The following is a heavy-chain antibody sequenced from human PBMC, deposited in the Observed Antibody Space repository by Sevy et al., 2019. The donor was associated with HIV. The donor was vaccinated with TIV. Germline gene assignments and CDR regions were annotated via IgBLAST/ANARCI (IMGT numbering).Heavy chain of an antibody. CDR1: GFTFSSYW. V-gene: IGHV3-7*01. CDR2: IKQDGSKK. CDR3: AREIAAAGSY. J-gene: IGHJ4*02. D-gene: IGHD6-13*01. Sequence: GGSLRLSCAASGFTFSSYWMTWVRQAPGKGLEWVANIKQDGSKKYYVYSVKGRFTISRDNAKNSVYLQMNSLRAEDTAVYYCAREIAAAGSYWGQGTLVTVSS.